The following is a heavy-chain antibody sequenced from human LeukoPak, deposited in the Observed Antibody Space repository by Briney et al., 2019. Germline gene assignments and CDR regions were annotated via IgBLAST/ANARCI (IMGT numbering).Heavy chain of an antibody. J-gene: IGHJ3*02. CDR3: ARDQGYYDSSGYYSAFDI. CDR2: INPNSGGT. D-gene: IGHD3-22*01. V-gene: IGHV1-2*02. CDR1: GYTFTGYY. Sequence: ASVKVSCKASGYTFTGYYMHWVRQAPGQGLEWMGWINPNSGGTNHAQKFQGRVTMTRDTSISTAYMELSRLRSDDTAVYYCARDQGYYDSSGYYSAFDIWGQGTMVTVSS.